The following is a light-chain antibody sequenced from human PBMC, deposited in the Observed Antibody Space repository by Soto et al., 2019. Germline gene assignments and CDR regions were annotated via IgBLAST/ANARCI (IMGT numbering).Light chain of an antibody. J-gene: IGLJ2*01. Sequence: QSALTQPASVSGSPGQSITISCTGTSSDVGGYKFVSWYQQYSGKVPKLIIFEVSNRPSGISSRFSGSKSGNTASLTISGLQAEDEADYYCASYTSSSTSVIFGRGTKLTVL. CDR3: ASYTSSSTSVI. CDR2: EVS. V-gene: IGLV2-14*01. CDR1: SSDVGGYKF.